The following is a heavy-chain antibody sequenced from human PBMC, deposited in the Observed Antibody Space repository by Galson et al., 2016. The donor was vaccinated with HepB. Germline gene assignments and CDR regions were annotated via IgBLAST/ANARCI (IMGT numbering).Heavy chain of an antibody. CDR1: GGTFSTFA. J-gene: IGHJ4*02. CDR2: IIPIFGIA. D-gene: IGHD2-2*01. CDR3: ARDLLASYCSSTSCYPLDY. Sequence: SVKVSCKASGGTFSTFAITWVRQAPGQGLEWMGGIIPIFGIADYAQKFQGRVTITADKSTSTAYMELNSLRSEDTAVYFCARDLLASYCSSTSCYPLDYWGQGTLVTVSS. V-gene: IGHV1-69*10.